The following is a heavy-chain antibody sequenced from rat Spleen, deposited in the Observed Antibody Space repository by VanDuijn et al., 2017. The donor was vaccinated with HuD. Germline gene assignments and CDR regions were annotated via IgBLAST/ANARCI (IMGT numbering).Heavy chain of an antibody. CDR2: ISYSGSS. D-gene: IGHD1-12*02. CDR3: ARSTYYYDGTYYYDYVMDA. CDR1: DYSITSNY. V-gene: IGHV3-1*01. J-gene: IGHJ4*01. Sequence: EVQLQESGPGLVKPSQSLSLTCSVTDYSITSNYWGWIRKFPGNKMEWVGYISYSGSSGYNPSLKSQISITRDTSKNQFFLQVNSVTTEDTATYYCARSTYYYDGTYYYDYVMDAWGQGASVTVSS.